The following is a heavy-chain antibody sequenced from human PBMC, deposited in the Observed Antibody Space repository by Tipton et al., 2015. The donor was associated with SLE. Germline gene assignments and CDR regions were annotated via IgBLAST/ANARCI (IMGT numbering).Heavy chain of an antibody. CDR2: INHSGST. Sequence: TLSLTCTVSGGSISSHYWSWIRQPPGKGLEWIGEINHSGSTNYNPSLKSRVTISVDTSKNQLSLKLSSVTAADTAVYYCARANLQWLVQDYWGQGTLVTVSS. V-gene: IGHV4-34*01. J-gene: IGHJ4*02. CDR1: GGSISSHY. CDR3: ARANLQWLVQDY. D-gene: IGHD6-19*01.